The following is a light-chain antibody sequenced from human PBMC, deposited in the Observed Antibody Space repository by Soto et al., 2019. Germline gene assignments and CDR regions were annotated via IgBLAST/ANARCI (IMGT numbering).Light chain of an antibody. V-gene: IGKV3-15*01. CDR1: QRISSN. Sequence: EIVMTQSPATLSVSPRERATLSCRASQRISSNLAWYQQKPGQAPRLLIYGASTRATGIPERFSGSGSGTELTLTISSLQSEDFAVYYCQQYIDWPPGTFGQGTKVDIK. CDR2: GAS. CDR3: QQYIDWPPGT. J-gene: IGKJ1*01.